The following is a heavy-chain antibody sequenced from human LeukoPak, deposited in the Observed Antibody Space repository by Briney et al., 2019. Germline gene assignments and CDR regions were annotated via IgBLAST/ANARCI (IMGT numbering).Heavy chain of an antibody. CDR1: GGSISSGSYY. CDR2: IYTSGMT. D-gene: IGHD5-12*01. V-gene: IGHV4-61*02. J-gene: IGHJ4*02. Sequence: SETLSLTCTVSGGSISSGSYYWSWIRQPAGKGLEWIGRIYTSGMTAYNPSLESRVTISVDTSKNQVLLRLNSVTAADTAVYFCARGGYSFYNFWGQGTLVTVSS. CDR3: ARGGYSFYNF.